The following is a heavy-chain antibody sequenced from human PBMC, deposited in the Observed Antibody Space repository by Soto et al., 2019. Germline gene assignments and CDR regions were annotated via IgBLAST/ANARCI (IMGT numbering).Heavy chain of an antibody. CDR2: ISGSGGST. D-gene: IGHD3-3*01. J-gene: IGHJ4*02. Sequence: GGARRLPRSTPKFTFSSYALSWGRPGPGKGLEWVSVISGSGGSTYYTDSVMGRFTISRDNSKNTLYLQMNSLRAEDTAVYYCAKPSAAPHYDFWSASHTSYDYWGQGTLVTVSS. CDR3: AKPSAAPHYDFWSASHTSYDY. V-gene: IGHV3-23*01. CDR1: KFTFSSYA.